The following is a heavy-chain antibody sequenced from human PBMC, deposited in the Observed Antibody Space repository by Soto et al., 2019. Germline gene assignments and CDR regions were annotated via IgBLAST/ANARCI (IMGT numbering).Heavy chain of an antibody. Sequence: SDKCSVVNGSSSGYYWRRIRKKPGKGLEWIGEINHSGSTNYNPSLKSRVTISVDTSKNQFSLKLSSVTAADTAVYYCSSFSNHIWNGLIASRSGVSCKATSVSGHS. CDR2: INHSGST. D-gene: IGHD3-3*02. CDR1: NGSSSGYY. CDR3: SSFSNHIWNGLIASRSGVSCKATSVSGHS. V-gene: IGHV4-34*01. J-gene: IGHJ5*01.